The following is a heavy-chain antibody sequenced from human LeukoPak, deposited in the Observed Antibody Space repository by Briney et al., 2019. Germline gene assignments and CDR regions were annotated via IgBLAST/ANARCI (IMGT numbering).Heavy chain of an antibody. CDR1: GYTFTGYY. V-gene: IGHV1-2*06. CDR2: INPNSGGT. J-gene: IGHJ6*04. CDR3: FFYDSSGYGLDV. D-gene: IGHD3-22*01. Sequence: ASVKVSCKASGYTFTGYYMHWVRRAPGQGREWMGRINPNSGGTNYAQKFQGRVTMTRDTSISTAYMELSRLRSDDTAVYYCFFYDSSGYGLDVWGKGTTVTVSS.